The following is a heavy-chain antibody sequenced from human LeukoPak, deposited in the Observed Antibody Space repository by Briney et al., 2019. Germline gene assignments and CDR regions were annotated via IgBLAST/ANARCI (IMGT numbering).Heavy chain of an antibody. V-gene: IGHV3-30-3*01. CDR3: ARHDYTNYYGMDV. J-gene: IGHJ6*02. CDR2: ISYDGSNK. D-gene: IGHD4-11*01. Sequence: PGGSLRLSCAASGFTFSSYAMHWVRQAPGKGLEWVAVISYDGSNKYYADSVKGRFTISRDNAKNSLYLQMNSLRAEDTAVYYCARHDYTNYYGMDVWGQGTTVTVSS. CDR1: GFTFSSYA.